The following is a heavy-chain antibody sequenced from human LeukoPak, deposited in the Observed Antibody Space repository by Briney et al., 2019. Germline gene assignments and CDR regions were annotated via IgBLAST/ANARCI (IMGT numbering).Heavy chain of an antibody. V-gene: IGHV1-69*10. CDR1: GGTNYA. D-gene: IGHD4-17*01. J-gene: IGHJ4*02. CDR3: ARGDSDDSGDFRTLEF. Sequence: SVKVSCKVSGGTNYAISWVRQAPGQGLEWMGGIIPVLDVANSAQKFQGRVTFTADKSTSTAYMELSSLRPEDTAMYFCARGDSDDSGDFRTLEFWGQGTLVTVSS. CDR2: IIPVLDVA.